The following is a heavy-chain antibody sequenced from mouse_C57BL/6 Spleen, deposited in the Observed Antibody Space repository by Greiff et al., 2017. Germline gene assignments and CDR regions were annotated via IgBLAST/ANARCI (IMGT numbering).Heavy chain of an antibody. CDR1: GYTFTDYE. D-gene: IGHD1-1*01. V-gene: IGHV1-15*01. CDR2: IDPETGGT. J-gene: IGHJ4*01. CDR3: TRQGDGPYAMDY. Sequence: VQLQQSGAELVRPGASVTLSCKASGYTFTDYEMHWVKQTPVHGLEWIGAIDPETGGTAYNQKFKGKAILTADKSSSTAYMELRSLTSESSAVYYCTRQGDGPYAMDYWGQGTSVTVSS.